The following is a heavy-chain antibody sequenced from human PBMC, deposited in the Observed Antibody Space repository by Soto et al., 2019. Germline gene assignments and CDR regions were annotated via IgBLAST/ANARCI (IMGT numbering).Heavy chain of an antibody. D-gene: IGHD3-10*01. CDR3: AREIGGEDY. CDR1: GGSISSGDYY. J-gene: IGHJ4*02. V-gene: IGHV4-30-4*01. CDR2: IYYSGST. Sequence: QVQLQESGPGLVKPSQTLSLTCTVSGGSISSGDYYWSWIRQPPGKGLEWIGYIYYSGSTYYNPSLXXRXTXXVDTSKTQFSLKLSSVTAADTAVYYCAREIGGEDYWGQGTLVTVSS.